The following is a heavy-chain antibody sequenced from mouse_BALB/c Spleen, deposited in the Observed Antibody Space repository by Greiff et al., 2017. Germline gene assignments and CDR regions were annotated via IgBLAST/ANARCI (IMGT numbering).Heavy chain of an antibody. D-gene: IGHD2-1*01. CDR1: GFTFSSYY. Sequence: EVQLQESGGGLVKLGGSLKLSCAASGFTFSSYYMSWVRQTPEKRLELVAAINSNGGSTYYPDTVKGRFTISRDNAKNTLYLQMSSLKSEDTALYYCARHQGNSNYYAMDYWGQGTSVTVSS. CDR3: ARHQGNSNYYAMDY. V-gene: IGHV5-6-2*01. J-gene: IGHJ4*01. CDR2: INSNGGST.